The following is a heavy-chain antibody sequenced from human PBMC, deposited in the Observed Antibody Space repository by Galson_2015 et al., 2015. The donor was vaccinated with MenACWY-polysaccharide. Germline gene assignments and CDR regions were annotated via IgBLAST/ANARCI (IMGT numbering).Heavy chain of an antibody. Sequence: SLRLSCAASGSRFSNSGMHWVRQAPGKGLEWVAVIQYDGSNKVYADSVKGRFTISRDNSKNTVFLEMNTLGVEDTAEYYCAREGSRIVFHAFDIWGQGTMVTVSS. J-gene: IGHJ3*02. V-gene: IGHV3-33*01. D-gene: IGHD2-2*01. CDR3: AREGSRIVFHAFDI. CDR1: GSRFSNSG. CDR2: IQYDGSNK.